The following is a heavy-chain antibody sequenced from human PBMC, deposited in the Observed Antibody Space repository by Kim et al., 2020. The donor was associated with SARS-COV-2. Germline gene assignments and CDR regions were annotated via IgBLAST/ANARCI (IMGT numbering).Heavy chain of an antibody. CDR3: ARDPYPGYSSGPFGY. CDR1: GFTFSSYW. Sequence: GGSLRLSCAASGFTFSSYWMSWVRQAPGKGLEWVANIKQDGSEKYYVDSVKGRFTISRDNAKNSLYLQMNSLRAEDTAVYYCARDPYPGYSSGPFGYWGQGTLVTVSS. CDR2: IKQDGSEK. D-gene: IGHD6-19*01. V-gene: IGHV3-7*01. J-gene: IGHJ4*02.